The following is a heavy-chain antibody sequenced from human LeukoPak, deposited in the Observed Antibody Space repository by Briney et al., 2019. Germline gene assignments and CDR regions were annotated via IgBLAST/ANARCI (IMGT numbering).Heavy chain of an antibody. CDR3: ARGPIYDILTGYLHY. D-gene: IGHD3-9*01. CDR2: IWYDGSNK. J-gene: IGHJ4*02. V-gene: IGHV3-33*01. Sequence: PGRSLRLSCAASGFTFSSYGMRWVRQAPGKGLEWVAVIWYDGSNKYYADSVKGRFTISRDNSKNTLYLQMNSLRAEDTAVYYCARGPIYDILTGYLHYWGQGTLVTVSS. CDR1: GFTFSSYG.